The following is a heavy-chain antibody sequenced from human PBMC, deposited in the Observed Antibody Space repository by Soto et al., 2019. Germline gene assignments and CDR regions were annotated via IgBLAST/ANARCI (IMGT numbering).Heavy chain of an antibody. Sequence: TSETLSLTCAVSSGSISSSNWWSWVRQPPGKGLEWIGEIYHSGSTNYNPSLKSRVTISVDKSKNQFSLKLSSVTAADTAVYYCARDSCSGGSCYSGGFDYWGQGTLVTVSS. CDR1: SGSISSSNW. J-gene: IGHJ4*02. D-gene: IGHD2-15*01. CDR3: ARDSCSGGSCYSGGFDY. V-gene: IGHV4-4*02. CDR2: IYHSGST.